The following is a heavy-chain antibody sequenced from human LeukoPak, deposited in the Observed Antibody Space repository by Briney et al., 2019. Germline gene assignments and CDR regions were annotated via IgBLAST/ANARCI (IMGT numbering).Heavy chain of an antibody. D-gene: IGHD6-6*01. Sequence: GGSLRLSCAASGFTFSSYSMNWVCQAPGKGLEWVSYISSSSSTIYYADSVKGRFTISRDNSKNTLYLQMNSLRAEDTAAYYCAKTPGPSIAARRGGYWGQGTLVTVSS. J-gene: IGHJ4*02. CDR2: ISSSSSTI. CDR3: AKTPGPSIAARRGGY. CDR1: GFTFSSYS. V-gene: IGHV3-48*01.